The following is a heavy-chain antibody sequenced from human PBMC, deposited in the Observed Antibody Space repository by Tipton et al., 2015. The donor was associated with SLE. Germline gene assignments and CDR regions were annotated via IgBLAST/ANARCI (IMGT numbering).Heavy chain of an antibody. V-gene: IGHV4-39*07. D-gene: IGHD3-22*01. CDR3: AGETYYYDSSGGSH. J-gene: IGHJ4*02. CDR2: IYYSGST. CDR1: GGSISSGGYY. Sequence: LRLSCTVSGGSISSGGYYWGWIRQPPGKGLEWIGSIYYSGSTYYNPSLKSRVTISVDTSKNQFSLKLSSVTAADTAVYYCAGETYYYDSSGGSHWGQGTLVTVSS.